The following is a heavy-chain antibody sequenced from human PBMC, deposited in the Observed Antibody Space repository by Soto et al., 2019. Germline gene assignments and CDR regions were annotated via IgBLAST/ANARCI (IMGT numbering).Heavy chain of an antibody. Sequence: QVQVVQSGAEVKKPGASVKVSCKASGYTFTSYGMSWVRQAPAQGLEWMGWIRVYNGNTNYAQKLQGRVTLTTDTSTSTAYMELGSLRSDDTAVYYCARVVYDTSGSLRSFDSWGQGTLVTVSS. CDR2: IRVYNGNT. CDR1: GYTFTSYG. D-gene: IGHD3-10*01. V-gene: IGHV1-18*04. CDR3: ARVVYDTSGSLRSFDS. J-gene: IGHJ4*02.